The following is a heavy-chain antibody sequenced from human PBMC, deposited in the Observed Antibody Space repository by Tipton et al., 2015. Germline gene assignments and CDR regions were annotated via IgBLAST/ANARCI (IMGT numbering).Heavy chain of an antibody. CDR2: IYSGGSAT. CDR3: AKGRYCANGVCPAFY. D-gene: IGHD2-8*01. Sequence: GSLRLSCAASGFSVNWSYMIWVRQTPGRGLEWVSVIYSGGSATYYADSVRGRFTISRDSSNNTLHLQMNSLRPEDSAVYYCAKGRYCANGVCPAFYWGQGALVTVSS. CDR1: GFSVNWSY. V-gene: IGHV3-53*01. J-gene: IGHJ4*02.